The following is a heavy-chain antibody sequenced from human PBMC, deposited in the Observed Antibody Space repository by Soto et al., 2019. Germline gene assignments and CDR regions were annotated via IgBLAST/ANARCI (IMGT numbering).Heavy chain of an antibody. CDR3: ARKDYYGAGSYYFDH. V-gene: IGHV1-3*01. CDR2: INGANGDT. J-gene: IGHJ4*02. CDR1: GYTFTAYP. Sequence: QVQLVQSGAEVKKPGASVKVSCKASGYTFTAYPVHWVRQAPGQRLEWMGWINGANGDTGYSQKFQGRVTVTRDTSANTVYMELSSLTSDDTAVYYCARKDYYGAGSYYFDHWGQGTLVTVSS. D-gene: IGHD3-10*01.